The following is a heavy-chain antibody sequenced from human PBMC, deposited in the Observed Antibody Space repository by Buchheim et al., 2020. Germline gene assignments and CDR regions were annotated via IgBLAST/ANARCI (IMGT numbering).Heavy chain of an antibody. CDR3: ARSYYYGSGSYPDY. CDR2: ISYDGSNK. Sequence: QVQLVESGGGMVQPGRSLRLSCAASGFTFSSYAMHWVRQAPGKGLEWVAVISYDGSNKYYADSVKGRFTISRDNSKNTLYLQMNSLRAEDTAVYYCARSYYYGSGSYPDYWGQGTL. D-gene: IGHD3-10*01. V-gene: IGHV3-30*04. J-gene: IGHJ4*02. CDR1: GFTFSSYA.